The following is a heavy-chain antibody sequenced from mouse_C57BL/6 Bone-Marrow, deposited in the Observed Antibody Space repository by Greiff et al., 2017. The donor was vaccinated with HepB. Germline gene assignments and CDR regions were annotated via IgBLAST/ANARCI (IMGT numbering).Heavy chain of an antibody. D-gene: IGHD2-1*01. J-gene: IGHJ4*01. CDR1: GFTFSSYA. V-gene: IGHV5-4*01. CDR3: ARDLNLLHYAMDY. CDR2: ISDGGSYT. Sequence: EVMLVESGGGLVKPGGSLKLSCAASGFTFSSYAMSWVRQTPETRLEWVATISDGGSYTYYPDNVKGRFTISRDNAKNNLYLQMSHLKSEDTAMYYCARDLNLLHYAMDYWGQGTSVTVSS.